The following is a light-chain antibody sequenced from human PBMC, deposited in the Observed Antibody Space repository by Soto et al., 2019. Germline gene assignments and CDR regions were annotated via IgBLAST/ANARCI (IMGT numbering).Light chain of an antibody. CDR2: SNN. CDR1: SSNIGRNT. V-gene: IGLV1-44*01. J-gene: IGLJ1*01. Sequence: QSVLTQPPSASGTPGQRVTISCSGSSSNIGRNTVNWYQQLPGTAPKLLIYSNNHRPSGVPDRFSGSKSGTSASLAISGLQSEDEADDYCTTWDDILNGLYVFGTGTKVTVL. CDR3: TTWDDILNGLYV.